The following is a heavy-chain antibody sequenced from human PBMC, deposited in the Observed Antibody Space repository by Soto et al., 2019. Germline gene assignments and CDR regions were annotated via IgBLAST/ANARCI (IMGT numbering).Heavy chain of an antibody. CDR3: ARDGGFGDSRGYYSYWYFDL. V-gene: IGHV1-46*01. J-gene: IGHJ2*01. D-gene: IGHD3-22*01. Sequence: GASVKVSCEASGYTFTSYYMHCVRQAPGQGLEWMGIINPSGGSTNYAQKFQGRVTMTRDTSTSTVYMELSSLRSEDTAVYYCARDGGFGDSRGYYSYWYFDLWGRGTLVTVSS. CDR1: GYTFTSYY. CDR2: INPSGGST.